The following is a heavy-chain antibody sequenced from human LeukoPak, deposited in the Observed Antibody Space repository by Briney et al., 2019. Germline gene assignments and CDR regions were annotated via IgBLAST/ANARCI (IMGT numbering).Heavy chain of an antibody. CDR3: ARADYYDSSGYPFDY. CDR1: GGSISSYY. Sequence: SETLSLTCTVSGGSISSYYWSWIRQPPGKGLEWIGYIYYSGSTNYNPSLKSRVTISVDTSKNQFSLRLSSVTAADTAAYYCARADYYDSSGYPFDYWGQGTLVTVSS. D-gene: IGHD3-22*01. J-gene: IGHJ4*02. V-gene: IGHV4-59*01. CDR2: IYYSGST.